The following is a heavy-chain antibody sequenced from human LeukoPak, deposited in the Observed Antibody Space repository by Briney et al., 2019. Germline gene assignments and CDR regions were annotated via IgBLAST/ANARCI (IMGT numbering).Heavy chain of an antibody. CDR2: VFYSGSP. CDR1: GGSISSSNSY. CDR3: ARVYYSSSYDYWYFDL. D-gene: IGHD6-13*01. Sequence: SETLSLTCTVSGGSISSSNSYWGWIRQPPGQGLEWIGTVFYSGSPYYNPSLKSRVTISMDTSKNQFSLKLSSVTAADTAVYYCARVYYSSSYDYWYFDLWGRGTLVTVSS. J-gene: IGHJ2*01. V-gene: IGHV4-39*07.